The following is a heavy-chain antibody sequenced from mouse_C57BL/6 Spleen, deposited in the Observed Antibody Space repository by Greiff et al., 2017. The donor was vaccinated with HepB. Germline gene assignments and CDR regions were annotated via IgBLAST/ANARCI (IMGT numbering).Heavy chain of an antibody. Sequence: QVQLQQPGAELVRPGSSVKLSCKASGYTFTSYWMDWVKQRPGQGLEWIGNIYPSDSETHYNQKFKDKATLTVDNSSSTAYMQLSSLTSEDSAVYYCARWGVTADWYFDVWGTGTTVTVSS. J-gene: IGHJ1*03. CDR3: ARWGVTADWYFDV. D-gene: IGHD2-2*01. CDR1: GYTFTSYW. V-gene: IGHV1-61*01. CDR2: IYPSDSET.